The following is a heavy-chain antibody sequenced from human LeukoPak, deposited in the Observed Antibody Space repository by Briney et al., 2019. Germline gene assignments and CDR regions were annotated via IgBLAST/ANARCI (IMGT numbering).Heavy chain of an antibody. V-gene: IGHV3-66*01. Sequence: GGFLRLSCAASGFTVTGTCMSWVRQAPGKGLEWVSVTYSGGTTYYATSVKGRFTISRDNSKNMLYLQMNSLRAEDTAVYFCASGITAPGRSRGFDYWGQGTLVTVSS. CDR1: GFTVTGTC. D-gene: IGHD6-13*01. J-gene: IGHJ4*02. CDR3: ASGITAPGRSRGFDY. CDR2: TYSGGTT.